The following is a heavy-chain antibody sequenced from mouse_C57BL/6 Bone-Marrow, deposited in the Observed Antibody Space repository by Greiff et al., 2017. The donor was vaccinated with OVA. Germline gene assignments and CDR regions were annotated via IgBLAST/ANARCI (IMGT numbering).Heavy chain of an antibody. CDR2: IDPSDSYT. Sequence: QVQLQQPGAELVMPGASVKLSCKASGYTFTSYWMHWVKQRPGQGLEWIGAIDPSDSYTTYNQKFKGKSTLTVDKSSSTAYMQLSSLTSEDSAVYYCARYGEYGDYWDYGDRGTTLTVTA. V-gene: IGHV1-69*01. J-gene: IGHJ2*01. CDR1: GYTFTSYW. D-gene: IGHD5-1*01. CDR3: ARYGEYGDYWDY.